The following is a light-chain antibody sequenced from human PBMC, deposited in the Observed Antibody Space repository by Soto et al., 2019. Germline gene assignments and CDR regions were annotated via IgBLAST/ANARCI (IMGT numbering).Light chain of an antibody. V-gene: IGLV1-40*01. CDR2: GNS. CDR1: TSNIGAGYD. J-gene: IGLJ2*01. CDR3: QSYDSSLSVV. Sequence: QSVLTQPPSGAGAPGQRITLSFTGSTSNIGAGYDVHWYQQLPGTAPKLLIYGNSNRPSGVPDRFSGSKSGTSASLAITGRQAEDEADYDCQSYDSSLSVVFGGGTKLTVL.